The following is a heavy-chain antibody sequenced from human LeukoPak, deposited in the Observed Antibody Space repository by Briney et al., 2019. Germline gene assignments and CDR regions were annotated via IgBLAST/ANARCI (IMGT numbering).Heavy chain of an antibody. D-gene: IGHD6-19*01. CDR2: IIPIFGTA. CDR1: GGTFSSYT. Sequence: SVKVSCKASGGTFSSYTISWVRQAPGQGLEWMGGIIPIFGTANYAQKFQGRVTITTDESTSTAYMELSSLRSEDTAVYYCARDLGRVAGKAKIAYFDYWGQGTLVTVSS. CDR3: ARDLGRVAGKAKIAYFDY. J-gene: IGHJ4*02. V-gene: IGHV1-69*05.